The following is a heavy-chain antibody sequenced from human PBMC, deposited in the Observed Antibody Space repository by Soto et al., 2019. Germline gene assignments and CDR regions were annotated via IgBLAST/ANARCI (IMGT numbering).Heavy chain of an antibody. V-gene: IGHV1-18*01. CDR3: GRDLSYDILTGPANNWSAP. J-gene: IGHJ5*02. Sequence: ASVKVSCKASGYTFTSYGISWVRQAPGQGLEWMGWISAYNGNTNYAQKLQGRVTMTTDTSTSTAYMELRSLRSDDTAVYYCGRDLSYDILTGPANNWSAPGGRGPLVTVPS. D-gene: IGHD3-9*01. CDR1: GYTFTSYG. CDR2: ISAYNGNT.